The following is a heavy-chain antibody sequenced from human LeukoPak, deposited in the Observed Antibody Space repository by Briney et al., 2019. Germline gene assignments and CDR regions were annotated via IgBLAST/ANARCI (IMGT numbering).Heavy chain of an antibody. CDR2: ISGGGVNT. J-gene: IGHJ4*02. CDR3: AIHNSGWYRY. D-gene: IGHD6-19*01. V-gene: IGHV3-23*01. Sequence: GGSLRLSCAASGFTFSTYAMSWVRQAPGKGLEWVSAISGGGVNTYYADSVKGRFTISRDNSKNTLYLQMNSLRAEDTAVYYCAIHNSGWYRYWGQGTLVTVSS. CDR1: GFTFSTYA.